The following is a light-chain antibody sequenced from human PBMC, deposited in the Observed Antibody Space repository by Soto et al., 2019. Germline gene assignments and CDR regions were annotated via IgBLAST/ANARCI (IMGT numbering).Light chain of an antibody. CDR1: QDISHY. CDR2: YAS. Sequence: DIQMTQSPSSLSASVGDRVTLTCRASQDISHYLAWYQQRPGKVPKLLIYYASTLQSGVPSRFSGSGSGTAFTLTISSLQAEDVATYYCLKYNKDAPGTFGQGTKVEI. V-gene: IGKV1-27*01. J-gene: IGKJ1*01. CDR3: LKYNKDAPGT.